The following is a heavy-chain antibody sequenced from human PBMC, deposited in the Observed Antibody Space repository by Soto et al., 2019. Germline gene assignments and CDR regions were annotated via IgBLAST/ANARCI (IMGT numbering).Heavy chain of an antibody. CDR1: GFTFDDYA. Sequence: GGSLRLSCAASGFTFDDYAMHWVRQAPGKGLEWVSGISWNSGSIGYADSVKGRFTISRDNAKNSLYLQMNSLRAEDTALYYCAKDRVYYDILTGYYGYYMDVWGKGTTVTVSS. D-gene: IGHD3-9*01. CDR2: ISWNSGSI. V-gene: IGHV3-9*01. CDR3: AKDRVYYDILTGYYGYYMDV. J-gene: IGHJ6*03.